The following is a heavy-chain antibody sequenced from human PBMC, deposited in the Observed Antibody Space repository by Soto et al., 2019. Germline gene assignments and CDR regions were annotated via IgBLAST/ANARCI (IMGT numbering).Heavy chain of an antibody. J-gene: IGHJ4*02. Sequence: QVQLVESGGGVVQPGRSLRLSCAASGFTFSSYGMHWVRQAPGKGLEWVAVISYDGSNKNYADSVKGRFTISRDNSKNTLYLQMNSLRAEDTAVYYCAKNGVLWFGEETGYFDYWGQGTLVTVSS. CDR2: ISYDGSNK. CDR3: AKNGVLWFGEETGYFDY. CDR1: GFTFSSYG. D-gene: IGHD3-10*01. V-gene: IGHV3-30*18.